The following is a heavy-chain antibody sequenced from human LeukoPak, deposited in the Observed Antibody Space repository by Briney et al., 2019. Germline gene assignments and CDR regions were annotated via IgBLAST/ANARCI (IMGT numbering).Heavy chain of an antibody. CDR3: AVTNYYDSSDDAFDI. D-gene: IGHD3-22*01. CDR2: TVVGSGNT. J-gene: IGHJ3*02. V-gene: IGHV1-58*02. CDR1: GFTFTSSA. Sequence: ASVKVSCKASGFTFTSSAMQWVRQARGQRLEWIGWTVVGSGNTNYAQKFQERVTITRDMSTSTAYMELSSLRSEDTAVYYCAVTNYYDSSDDAFDIWGQGTMVTVSS.